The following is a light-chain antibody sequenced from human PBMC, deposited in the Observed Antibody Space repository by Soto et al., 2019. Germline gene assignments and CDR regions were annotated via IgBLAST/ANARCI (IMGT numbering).Light chain of an antibody. CDR2: AAS. CDR3: QQSYETPRT. V-gene: IGKV1-39*01. J-gene: IGKJ1*01. CDR1: QNIASY. Sequence: DIQMTQSPSSLSAYVGDRVTITCRASQNIASYLNWYQQKPGKAPKLLIYAASSLQSGVPSRFSGSGSGTDFSLTISNLQPEDFATYYCQQSYETPRTFGQGTKVEIK.